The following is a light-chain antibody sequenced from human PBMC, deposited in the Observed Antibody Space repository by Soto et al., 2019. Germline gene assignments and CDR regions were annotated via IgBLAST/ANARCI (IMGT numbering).Light chain of an antibody. V-gene: IGLV2-14*03. CDR1: SSDIGGYNF. CDR2: GVT. CDR3: DSYTSGSTFV. J-gene: IGLJ1*01. Sequence: QPVLTQPASVSGSPGQSITISCIGTSSDIGGYNFVSWYQQHPGKAPKLIIYGVTKRPSGVSDRFSGSKSGNTASLTISGLQTEDEADYYCDSYTSGSTFVFGTGTKLTVL.